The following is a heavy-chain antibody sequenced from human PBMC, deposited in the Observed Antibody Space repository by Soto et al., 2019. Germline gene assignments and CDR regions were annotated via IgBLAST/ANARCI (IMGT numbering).Heavy chain of an antibody. D-gene: IGHD6-6*01. V-gene: IGHV3-30-3*01. J-gene: IGHJ4*02. CDR2: ISNEGGHE. Sequence: VRLSCVASEFSLSRYAMHWFRQGPGKGLEWVAVISNEGGHEDHGDSVKGRFTISRDSARNTLYLQMDGLKDGDTGVYYCAGGDTYNRSSGVHVWGQGTLVTVSS. CDR3: AGGDTYNRSSGVHV. CDR1: EFSLSRYA.